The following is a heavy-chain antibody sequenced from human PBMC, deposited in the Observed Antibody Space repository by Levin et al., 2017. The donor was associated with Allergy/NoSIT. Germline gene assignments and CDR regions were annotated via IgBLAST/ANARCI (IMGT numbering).Heavy chain of an antibody. CDR3: ARARLMIRGARNNWFDP. CDR2: LSVYNGDT. J-gene: IGHJ5*02. D-gene: IGHD3-10*01. CDR1: GYTFTGYA. V-gene: IGHV1-18*01. Sequence: GESLKISCKASGYTFTGYAITWVRQAPGQGLEWMGWLSVYNGDTEYAQKLQGRVTMTTDTSTSTAYMELRSLTSDDTAVYYCARARLMIRGARNNWFDPWGQGTLVTVSS.